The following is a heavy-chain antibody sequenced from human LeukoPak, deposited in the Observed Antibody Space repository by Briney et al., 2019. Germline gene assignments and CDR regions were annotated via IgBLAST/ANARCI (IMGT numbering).Heavy chain of an antibody. V-gene: IGHV3-72*01. CDR2: SRNKARSYTT. J-gene: IGHJ4*02. Sequence: GGSLRLSCAASGFSLSDHFVDWVRQAPGKGREWVGRSRNKARSYTTKYAASVAGRFTISRDDSQNSLHLQMNSLRTEDTAVYYCTRALDISGYFYPFDFWGQGTLVTVSS. D-gene: IGHD3-22*01. CDR1: GFSLSDHF. CDR3: TRALDISGYFYPFDF.